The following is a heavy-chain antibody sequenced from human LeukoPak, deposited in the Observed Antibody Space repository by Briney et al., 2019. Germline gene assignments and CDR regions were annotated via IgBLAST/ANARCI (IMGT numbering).Heavy chain of an antibody. V-gene: IGHV3-21*01. CDR3: AREGYYGSGSYYTLDY. D-gene: IGHD3-10*01. CDR2: ISSSSSYI. CDR1: GFTFSSYE. J-gene: IGHJ4*02. Sequence: GGSLRLSCAASGFTFSSYEMNWVRQAPGKGLEWVSSISSSSSYIYYADSVKGRFTISRDNAKNSLYLQMNSLRAEDTAVYYCAREGYYGSGSYYTLDYWGQGTLVTVSS.